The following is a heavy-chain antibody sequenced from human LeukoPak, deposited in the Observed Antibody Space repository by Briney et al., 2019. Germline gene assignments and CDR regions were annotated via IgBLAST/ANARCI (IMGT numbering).Heavy chain of an antibody. CDR3: ATAEYSSWFDP. V-gene: IGHV1-46*01. CDR1: GYTFTSYY. Sequence: ASVKVSCKASGYTFTSYYMHWVRQAPGQGLEWMGIINPSGGSTSYAQKFQGRVTMTRATSTSTVYMELRSLRSEDTAVYSCATAEYSSWFDPWGQGTPVTVSS. CDR2: INPSGGST. J-gene: IGHJ5*02. D-gene: IGHD6-6*01.